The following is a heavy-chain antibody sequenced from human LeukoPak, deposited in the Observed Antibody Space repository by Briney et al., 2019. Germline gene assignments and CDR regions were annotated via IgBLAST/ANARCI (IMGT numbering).Heavy chain of an antibody. J-gene: IGHJ4*02. CDR1: GYTFSNSW. Sequence: GESLKISCKGSGYTFSNSWIAWVRQMPGEGLEWMGIIHLGDSDTRIRLSFQGLVTISADKSTSTAYLKWNSLKASDTAMYYCARGLFSHLDYFDNWGQGTLVTVSS. V-gene: IGHV5-51*01. CDR3: ARGLFSHLDYFDN. CDR2: IHLGDSDT.